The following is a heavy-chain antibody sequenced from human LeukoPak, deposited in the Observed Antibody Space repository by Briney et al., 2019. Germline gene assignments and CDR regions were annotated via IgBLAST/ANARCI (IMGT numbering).Heavy chain of an antibody. Sequence: SGTLSLTCAVSGGSISSSNWWSWVRQPPGKGLEWIGEIYHSGSTNYNPSLKSRVTISVDKSKNQFSLKLSSVTAADTAVYYCARDRRRGGSSWYPDAFDIWGQGTMVTVSS. CDR3: ARDRRRGGSSWYPDAFDI. CDR1: GGSISSSNW. CDR2: IYHSGST. V-gene: IGHV4-4*02. D-gene: IGHD6-13*01. J-gene: IGHJ3*02.